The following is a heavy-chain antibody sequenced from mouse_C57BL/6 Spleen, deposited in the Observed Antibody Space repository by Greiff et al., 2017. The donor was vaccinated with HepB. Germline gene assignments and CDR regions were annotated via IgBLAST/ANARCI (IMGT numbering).Heavy chain of an antibody. Sequence: QVQLQQPGAELVRPGSSVKLSCKASGYTFTSYWMDWVKQRPGQGLEWIGNIYPSDSETHYNQKFKDKATLTVDKSSSTAYMQLSSLTSEDSAVYYCARSGSSPWFAYWGQGPLVTVAA. CDR2: IYPSDSET. J-gene: IGHJ3*01. V-gene: IGHV1-61*01. CDR3: ARSGSSPWFAY. D-gene: IGHD1-1*01. CDR1: GYTFTSYW.